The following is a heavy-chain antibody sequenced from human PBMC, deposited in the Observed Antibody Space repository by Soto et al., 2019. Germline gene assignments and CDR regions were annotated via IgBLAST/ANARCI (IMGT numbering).Heavy chain of an antibody. D-gene: IGHD3-10*01. Sequence: HPGGSLRLSCAASGFAFSSYGMHWVRQAPGKGLEWVAVISYDGSNKYYADSVKGRFTISRDNSKKTLYLQMNSLTAEDTAVYYCAKDEGSGSFYVTGDYWGQGTLVTVSS. J-gene: IGHJ4*02. V-gene: IGHV3-30*18. CDR3: AKDEGSGSFYVTGDY. CDR2: ISYDGSNK. CDR1: GFAFSSYG.